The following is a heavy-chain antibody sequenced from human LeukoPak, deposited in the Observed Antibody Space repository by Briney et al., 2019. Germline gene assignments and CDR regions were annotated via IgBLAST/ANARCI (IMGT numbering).Heavy chain of an antibody. Sequence: ASVKVSCKASGGTFSSYAISWVRQAPGQGLEWMGGIIPIFVTANYAQKLHGRVTITADKSTSTAYMELSSLRSEDTAVYYCAREYSSCSGGSCSDVWGQGTLVTVSS. CDR3: AREYSSCSGGSCSDV. V-gene: IGHV1-69*06. CDR2: IIPIFVTA. CDR1: GGTFSSYA. J-gene: IGHJ4*02. D-gene: IGHD2-15*01.